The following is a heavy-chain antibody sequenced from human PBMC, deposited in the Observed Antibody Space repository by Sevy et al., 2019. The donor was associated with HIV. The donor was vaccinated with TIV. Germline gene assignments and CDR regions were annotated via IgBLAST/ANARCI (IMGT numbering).Heavy chain of an antibody. CDR3: AKGGILTVHDY. Sequence: VGSLRLSCVASRFRFSDYAMSWVRQAPGKGLECVSTVSSSDNSIYYADSVKGRFTISRDNSKNTVYLQMHSLRAEDTAVYYCAKGGILTVHDYWGQGTLVTVSS. CDR2: VSSSDNSI. D-gene: IGHD3-9*01. V-gene: IGHV3-23*01. J-gene: IGHJ4*02. CDR1: RFRFSDYA.